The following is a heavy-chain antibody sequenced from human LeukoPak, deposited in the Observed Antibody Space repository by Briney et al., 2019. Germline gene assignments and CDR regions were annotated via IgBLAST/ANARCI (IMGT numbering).Heavy chain of an antibody. CDR1: GGSISSYY. D-gene: IGHD6-13*01. Sequence: PSETLSLTCTVSGGSISSYYWSWIRQPPGKGLEWIGYIYYSGSTNYNPSLKSRVTISVDTSKNQFSLKLSSVTAADTAVYYCAGSSWYVDYWGQGTLVTVSS. CDR2: IYYSGST. V-gene: IGHV4-59*01. CDR3: AGSSWYVDY. J-gene: IGHJ4*02.